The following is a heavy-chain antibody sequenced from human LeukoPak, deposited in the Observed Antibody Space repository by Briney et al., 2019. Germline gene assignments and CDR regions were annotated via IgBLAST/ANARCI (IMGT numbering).Heavy chain of an antibody. CDR1: GYTSRNYG. V-gene: IGHV1-18*01. Sequence: ASVKDSCKASGYTSRNYGIPGVRQAAGQGLEWMGWISAYNGDTHYAQNLQGRVTMTTDTSTSTAYMELRSLRSDDTAVYYCARDPTNTSGYYAYFDYWGQGTLVTVSS. D-gene: IGHD5-12*01. J-gene: IGHJ4*02. CDR3: ARDPTNTSGYYAYFDY. CDR2: ISAYNGDT.